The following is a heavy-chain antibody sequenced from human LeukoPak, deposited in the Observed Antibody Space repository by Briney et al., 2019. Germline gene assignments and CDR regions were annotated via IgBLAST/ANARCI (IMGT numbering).Heavy chain of an antibody. CDR1: GYTFTGYY. D-gene: IGHD2-15*01. CDR3: ARQQEGYCSGGSCYVGAFDI. Sequence: ASVKVSCKASGYTFTGYYMHWVRQAPGQGLEWMGWINPNSGGTNYAQKFQGRVTMTRDTSISTAYMELSRLRSEDTAVYYCARQQEGYCSGGSCYVGAFDIWGQGTMVTVSS. CDR2: INPNSGGT. J-gene: IGHJ3*02. V-gene: IGHV1-2*02.